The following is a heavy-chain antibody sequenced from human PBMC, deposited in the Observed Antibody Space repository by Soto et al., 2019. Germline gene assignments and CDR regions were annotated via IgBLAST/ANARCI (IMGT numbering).Heavy chain of an antibody. J-gene: IGHJ6*02. V-gene: IGHV3-53*01. CDR1: GFTVSSNY. CDR3: ARAYYDSYYYYYGMDV. D-gene: IGHD3-22*01. CDR2: IYSGGST. Sequence: GGSLRLSCAASGFTVSSNYMSWVRQAPGKGLEWVSVIYSGGSTYYADSVKGRFTISRDNSKNTLYLQMNSLRAEDTAVYYCARAYYDSYYYYYGMDVWGQGTTVTVSS.